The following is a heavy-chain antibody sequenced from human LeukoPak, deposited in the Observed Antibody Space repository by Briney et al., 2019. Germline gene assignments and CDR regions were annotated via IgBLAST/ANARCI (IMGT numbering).Heavy chain of an antibody. CDR1: GDTVSSNSAA. Sequence: KHSQTLSLTCDISGDTVSSNSAAWNWIRQSPSRGLEWLGRTYYRSKWYHDYAVSVKSRITISPDTSKNQFSLQLNSVTADDTAVYYCARGFALDFWGQGTMVTVSS. J-gene: IGHJ3*01. CDR2: TYYRSKWYH. V-gene: IGHV6-1*01. CDR3: ARGFALDF.